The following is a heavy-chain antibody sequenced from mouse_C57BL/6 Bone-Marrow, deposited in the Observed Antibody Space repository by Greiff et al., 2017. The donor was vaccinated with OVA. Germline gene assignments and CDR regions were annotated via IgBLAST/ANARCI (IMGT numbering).Heavy chain of an antibody. D-gene: IGHD1-1*01. J-gene: IGHJ2*01. Sequence: EVQLQQSGPELVKPGASVKIPCKASGYTFTDYNMDWVKQSHGKSLEWIGVINPNNGGTIYNQKVKGKATLTVDKSSSTAYMELRSLTSEDTAVYNCARPYGSSPYYFDYWGQGTTLTVSS. V-gene: IGHV1-18*01. CDR3: ARPYGSSPYYFDY. CDR2: INPNNGGT. CDR1: GYTFTDYN.